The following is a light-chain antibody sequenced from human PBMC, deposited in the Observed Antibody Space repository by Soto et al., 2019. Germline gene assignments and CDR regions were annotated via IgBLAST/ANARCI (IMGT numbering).Light chain of an antibody. CDR2: GAS. J-gene: IGKJ1*01. V-gene: IGKV3-15*01. CDR1: QSVSSN. CDR3: QQYNSWPRT. Sequence: EIVMTQSPAILSVSPGERATLSCGASQSVSSNLAWYQQKPGQGPRLLIYGASTRATGIPARFSGSGSGTDFTLTISSLQSEDVALYSCQQYNSWPRTFGQGTKVEIK.